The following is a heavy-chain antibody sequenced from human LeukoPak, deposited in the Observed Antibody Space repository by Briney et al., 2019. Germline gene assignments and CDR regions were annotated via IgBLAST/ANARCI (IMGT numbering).Heavy chain of an antibody. CDR3: ARAMKEYNWNYQLDY. V-gene: IGHV1-69*13. CDR1: GGTFSSYA. Sequence: SVKVSCKASGGTFSSYAISWVRQAPGQGLEWMGGISPIFGTANYAQKFQGRVTITADESTSTAYMELRSLRSDDTAVYYCARAMKEYNWNYQLDYWGQGTLVTVSS. CDR2: ISPIFGTA. D-gene: IGHD1-7*01. J-gene: IGHJ4*02.